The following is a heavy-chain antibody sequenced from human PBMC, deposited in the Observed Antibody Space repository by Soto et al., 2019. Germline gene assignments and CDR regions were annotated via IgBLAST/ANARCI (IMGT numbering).Heavy chain of an antibody. Sequence: QVQLVQSGAEVKKPGSSVKVSCKASGDTFSNYAISWVRQAPGQGLEWMGGIIPILGTPTYAQKSQGRVTITADKSTSTAYMELCSLRSEDTAVYSRARERSRYDRSGYYRPDFWGQGTLVTVSS. CDR1: GDTFSNYA. CDR3: ARERSRYDRSGYYRPDF. J-gene: IGHJ4*02. D-gene: IGHD3-22*01. V-gene: IGHV1-69*06. CDR2: IIPILGTP.